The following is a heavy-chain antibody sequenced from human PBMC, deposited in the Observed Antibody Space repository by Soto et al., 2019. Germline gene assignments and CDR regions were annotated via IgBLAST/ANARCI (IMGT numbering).Heavy chain of an antibody. J-gene: IGHJ6*02. V-gene: IGHV3-30-3*01. CDR3: ARVTPGNNLYYFSGLDF. CDR1: GFTFDTYG. CDR2: ISYEGSNT. D-gene: IGHD1-1*01. Sequence: GGSLRLSCVASGFTFDTYGIHWVRQAPGKGLQWVALISYEGSNTYYADSVRGRFTISRNNSKNTHNLQMNTLSPEDTGLYYCARVTPGNNLYYFSGLDFWGQGTSVTVSS.